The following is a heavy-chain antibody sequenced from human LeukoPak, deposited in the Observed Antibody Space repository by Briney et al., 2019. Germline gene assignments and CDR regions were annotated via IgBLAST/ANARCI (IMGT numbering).Heavy chain of an antibody. CDR1: GFTFSDYY. CDR3: ARDRSSSSKSGAFDI. CDR2: IYSGGST. J-gene: IGHJ3*02. V-gene: IGHV3-53*01. Sequence: PGGSLRLSCAASGFTFSDYYMSWVRQAPGKGLEWVSVIYSGGSTYYADSVKGRFTISRDNSKNTLYLQMNSLRAEDTVVYYCARDRSSSSKSGAFDIWGQGTMVTVSS. D-gene: IGHD6-13*01.